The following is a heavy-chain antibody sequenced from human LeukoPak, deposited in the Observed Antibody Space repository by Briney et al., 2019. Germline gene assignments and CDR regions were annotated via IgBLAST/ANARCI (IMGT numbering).Heavy chain of an antibody. V-gene: IGHV3-23*01. CDR2: ISGSGGST. CDR3: ARVKVAGSAGYYSAMYV. J-gene: IGHJ6*02. CDR1: GFTFSSYV. Sequence: GGSLRLSCAASGFTFSSYVMSWVRQAPGRGLEWVSAISGSGGSTSYADSVKGRFTISRDNSKNTLYLQMNSLRGEDTAVYYCARVKVAGSAGYYSAMYVWGQGTTVTVSS. D-gene: IGHD6-19*01.